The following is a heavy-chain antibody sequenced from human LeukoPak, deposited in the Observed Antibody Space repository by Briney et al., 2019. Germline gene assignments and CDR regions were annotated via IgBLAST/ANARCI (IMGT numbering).Heavy chain of an antibody. V-gene: IGHV3-30*18. CDR1: GFTFSSYG. D-gene: IGHD4-23*01. Sequence: GGSLRLSCAASGFTFSSYGMHWVRQAPGKGLEWVAVISYDGSNKYYADSVKGRFTISRDNSKNTLYLQMNSLRAEDTAVYYCAKDLATVEKDYYGMDVWGQGTTVTVSS. CDR2: ISYDGSNK. CDR3: AKDLATVEKDYYGMDV. J-gene: IGHJ6*02.